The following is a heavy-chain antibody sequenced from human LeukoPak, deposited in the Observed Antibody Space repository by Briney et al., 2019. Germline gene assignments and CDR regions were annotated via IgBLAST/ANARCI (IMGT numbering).Heavy chain of an antibody. D-gene: IGHD3-10*01. V-gene: IGHV3-49*04. CDR3: TRDYYGSGSYLYYFDY. J-gene: IGHJ4*02. CDR2: IRSKAYCGTT. CDR1: GLTFGDYA. Sequence: GGSLRLSCTPSGLTFGDYAMSWVRQAPGKGLEWVGFIRSKAYCGTTGYGASVKGRFTISRDDSNSIAYLQMNRLKTKDTAVYYCTRDYYGSGSYLYYFDYWGQGTLVTVSS.